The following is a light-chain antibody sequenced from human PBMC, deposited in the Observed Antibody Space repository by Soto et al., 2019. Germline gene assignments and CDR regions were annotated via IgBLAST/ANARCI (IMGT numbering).Light chain of an antibody. Sequence: QSVLTQPASVSGSPGQSITISCTGTSSDVLSYDAVSWYQHHPGKAPKLILYEGNKRPSGVSNRFTGSRSGNMASLTISGLQAEDEADYYCCSYVYTNSWVFGGGTKLTVL. CDR1: SSDVLSYDA. CDR2: EGN. J-gene: IGLJ3*02. V-gene: IGLV2-23*01. CDR3: CSYVYTNSWV.